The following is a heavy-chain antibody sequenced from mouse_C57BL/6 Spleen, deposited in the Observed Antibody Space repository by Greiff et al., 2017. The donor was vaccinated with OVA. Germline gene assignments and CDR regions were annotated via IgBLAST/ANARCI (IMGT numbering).Heavy chain of an antibody. J-gene: IGHJ2*01. V-gene: IGHV5-4*03. CDR2: ISDGGSYT. CDR3: ARGPHYYGSSYDYFDY. D-gene: IGHD1-1*01. Sequence: EVKVVESGGGLVKPGGSLKLSCAASGFTFSSYAMSWVRQTPEKRLEWVATISDGGSYTYYPDNVKGRFTISRDNAKNNLYLQMSHLKSEDTAMYYCARGPHYYGSSYDYFDYWGQGTTLTVSS. CDR1: GFTFSSYA.